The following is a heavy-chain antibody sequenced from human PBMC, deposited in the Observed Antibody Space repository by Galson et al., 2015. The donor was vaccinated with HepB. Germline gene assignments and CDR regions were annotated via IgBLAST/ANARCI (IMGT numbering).Heavy chain of an antibody. D-gene: IGHD3-10*01. J-gene: IGHJ6*02. V-gene: IGHV3-7*03. Sequence: SLRLSCAASGFTFSSYFISWVRQAPGKGLEWVANILPVGSEKYYVDSVKGRFTISRDNAKNSLYLQMNSLRAEDTAVYYCARGWFGEDYGLDVWGQGTTVTVSS. CDR2: ILPVGSEK. CDR3: ARGWFGEDYGLDV. CDR1: GFTFSSYF.